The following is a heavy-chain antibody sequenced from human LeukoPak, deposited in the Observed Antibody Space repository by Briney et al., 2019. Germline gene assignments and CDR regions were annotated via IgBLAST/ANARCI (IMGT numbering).Heavy chain of an antibody. D-gene: IGHD2-15*01. CDR3: AKDDRRYCSGGSCYNFDY. J-gene: IGHJ4*02. Sequence: GGSLRLSCAASGFTFRTYSIHWVRQAPGKGLEWVTVVSADGRTQLYSDSVKGRFTVSRDNSLNTLHLQMNSLKTEDTAVYYCAKDDRRYCSGGSCYNFDYWGQGTLVTVSS. CDR1: GFTFRTYS. V-gene: IGHV3-30*18. CDR2: VSADGRTQ.